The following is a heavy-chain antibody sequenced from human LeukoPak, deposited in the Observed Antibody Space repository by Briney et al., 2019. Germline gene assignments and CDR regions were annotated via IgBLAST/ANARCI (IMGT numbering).Heavy chain of an antibody. V-gene: IGHV4-61*02. CDR3: ARDEYLLTGGYYYYYMDV. CDR1: GGSIGSGSYY. J-gene: IGHJ6*03. D-gene: IGHD1-14*01. CDR2: IYSSGST. Sequence: SETLSLTCTVSGGSIGSGSYYWSWIRQPAGKGLGWIGRIYSSGSTDYNPSLKSRVTISVDTSKSQFSLNLSSVTAADTAVYYCARDEYLLTGGYYYYYMDVWGKGTTVTVPS.